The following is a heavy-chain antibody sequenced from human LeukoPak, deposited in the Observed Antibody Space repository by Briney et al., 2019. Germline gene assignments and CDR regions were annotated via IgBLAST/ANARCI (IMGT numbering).Heavy chain of an antibody. J-gene: IGHJ4*02. V-gene: IGHV1-18*04. Sequence: GASVKVSCKASGYTFTGYYLHWVRQAPGQGLEWMGWISGNNGNTNYAQKFQGRITMTTDSSTSTAYMELRSLRSDDTAVYYCARGRWIPDRFDYWGQGTLVTVSS. D-gene: IGHD5-24*01. CDR2: ISGNNGNT. CDR3: ARGRWIPDRFDY. CDR1: GYTFTGYY.